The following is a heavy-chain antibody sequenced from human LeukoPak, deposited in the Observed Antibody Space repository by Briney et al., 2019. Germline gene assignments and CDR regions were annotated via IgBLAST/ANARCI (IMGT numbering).Heavy chain of an antibody. J-gene: IGHJ6*03. CDR1: GNSFTTSW. V-gene: IGHV5-51*01. D-gene: IGHD3-22*01. Sequence: GESLKISCKGSGNSFTTSWIGWVRQMPGKGLEWMGIIYVGDSDTRYRPSFQGQVTISADKFLNTAYLQWSSLKASDTAMYYCARLNFDSSDFHYMDVWGKGTTVTISS. CDR2: IYVGDSDT. CDR3: ARLNFDSSDFHYMDV.